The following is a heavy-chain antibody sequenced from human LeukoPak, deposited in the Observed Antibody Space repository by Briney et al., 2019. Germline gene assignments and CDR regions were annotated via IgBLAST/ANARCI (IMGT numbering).Heavy chain of an antibody. D-gene: IGHD3-22*01. J-gene: IGHJ4*02. CDR1: GGSFSGYY. CDR3: ARREAMIVVVGFDY. CDR2: INHSGST. V-gene: IGHV4-34*01. Sequence: SETLSLTCAVYGGSFSGYYWSWIRQPPGKGLEWIGEINHSGSTNYNPSLKSRVTISVDTSKNQFSLKLSSVTAADTAVYYCARREAMIVVVGFDYWGQGTLVTVSS.